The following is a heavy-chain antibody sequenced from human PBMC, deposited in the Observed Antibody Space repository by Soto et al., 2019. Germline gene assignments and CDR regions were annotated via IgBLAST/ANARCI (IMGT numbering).Heavy chain of an antibody. D-gene: IGHD2-15*01. CDR1: GGSISSYN. Sequence: TLSLTCTVSGGSISSYNWDWIRQPPGKGLEWIGSVYYDGSTHYNPSLKSRVTISRDTSENQFSLKLSSVTAADTAVYYCARVLRSEGWTFDYWGQGTLVTVSS. CDR2: VYYDGST. V-gene: IGHV4-39*01. J-gene: IGHJ4*02. CDR3: ARVLRSEGWTFDY.